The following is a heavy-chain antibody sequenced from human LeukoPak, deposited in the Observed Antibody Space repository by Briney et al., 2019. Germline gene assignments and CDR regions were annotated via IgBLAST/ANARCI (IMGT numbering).Heavy chain of an antibody. CDR3: ARDNGPRGTFDY. CDR1: GGSISSSSYY. CDR2: IYYSGST. Sequence: PSETLSLTCTVSGGSISSSSYYWGWIRQPPGKGLEWIGSIYYSGSTYYNPSLKSRVTISVDTSKNQFSLKLSSVTAADTAVYYCARDNGPRGTFDYWGQGTLVTVSS. V-gene: IGHV4-39*07. J-gene: IGHJ4*02. D-gene: IGHD1-1*01.